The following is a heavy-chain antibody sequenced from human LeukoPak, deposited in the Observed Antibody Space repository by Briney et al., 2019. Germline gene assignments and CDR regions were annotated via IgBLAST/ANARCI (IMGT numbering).Heavy chain of an antibody. CDR3: AKAAINIPGVRVSFDY. J-gene: IGHJ4*02. CDR2: ITSTSNYI. D-gene: IGHD2-2*01. V-gene: IGHV3-21*01. Sequence: GGSLRLSCAASGFSFSSFTMVWVRQAPGRGLEWVSSITSTSNYIYSADSLKGRFTISRDNAMNSLYLQMSSLRAEDTAVYYCAKAAINIPGVRVSFDYWGQGTLVTVSS. CDR1: GFSFSSFT.